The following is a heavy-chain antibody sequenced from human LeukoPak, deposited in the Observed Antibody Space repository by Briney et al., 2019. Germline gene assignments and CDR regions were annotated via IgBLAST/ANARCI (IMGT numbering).Heavy chain of an antibody. Sequence: GGSLRLSCAASGFTFSSHGMHWVRQAPGKGLEWVGVVSYDGSNKFYADSVKGRFTISRDNSKNTLFLQMDSLRAEDTAMYYCAKDLRYFDWFPKGYYGMDVWGQGTTVTVSS. CDR1: GFTFSSHG. D-gene: IGHD3-9*01. V-gene: IGHV3-30*18. J-gene: IGHJ6*02. CDR3: AKDLRYFDWFPKGYYGMDV. CDR2: VSYDGSNK.